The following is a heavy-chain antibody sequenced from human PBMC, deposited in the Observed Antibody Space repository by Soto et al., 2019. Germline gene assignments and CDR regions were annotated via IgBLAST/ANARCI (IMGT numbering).Heavy chain of an antibody. CDR2: IYYSGST. CDR3: ARGLRGAKRYFDY. V-gene: IGHV4-59*08. Sequence: PSETLSLTCTVSGGSISSYYWSWIRQPPGKGLEWIGYIYYSGSTNYNPSLKSRVTISVDTSKNQFSLKLSSVTAADTAVYYCARGLRGAKRYFDYWGQGTLVNVSS. CDR1: GGSISSYY. D-gene: IGHD1-26*01. J-gene: IGHJ4*02.